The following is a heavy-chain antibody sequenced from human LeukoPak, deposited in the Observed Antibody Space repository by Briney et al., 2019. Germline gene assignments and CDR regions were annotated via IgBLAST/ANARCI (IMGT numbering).Heavy chain of an antibody. D-gene: IGHD1-26*01. V-gene: IGHV3-53*04. Sequence: GGSLILSCAASGFTVSSNYMSWVRQAPGKGLEWVSVIYSGGSTYYTDSVKGRFTISRHNSQNTLFLQMNSLRAEDTAVYYCARVGGLDAFDIWGQGTMVTVSS. CDR1: GFTVSSNY. CDR3: ARVGGLDAFDI. CDR2: IYSGGST. J-gene: IGHJ3*02.